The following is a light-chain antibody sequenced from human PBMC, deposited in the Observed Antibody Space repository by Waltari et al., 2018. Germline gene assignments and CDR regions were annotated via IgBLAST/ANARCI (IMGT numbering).Light chain of an antibody. Sequence: DIVMTQSPDSLAVSVGERATINCKSSQSVLYSSNNNYYLAWYQQKPGQPPKLLIYWASTRESGVPDRFSGSGSGTDFTLTISRLQAEDVAVYYCQQYYSTPQTFGQGTKVEIK. CDR2: WAS. CDR1: QSVLYSSNNNYY. V-gene: IGKV4-1*01. CDR3: QQYYSTPQT. J-gene: IGKJ1*01.